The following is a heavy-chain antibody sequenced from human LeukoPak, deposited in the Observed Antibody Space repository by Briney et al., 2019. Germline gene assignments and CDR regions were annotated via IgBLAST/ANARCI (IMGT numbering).Heavy chain of an antibody. Sequence: DPGGSLRLSCAASGFSFGTYSMNWVRQAPGKGLEWLSYITSSSSPIYYADSVKGRFTISRDNAKNSLYLQMNSLRAEDTAVYYCATSSTGRDGSNSGYWGQGALVTVSS. D-gene: IGHD5-24*01. CDR1: GFSFGTYS. J-gene: IGHJ4*02. CDR3: ATSSTGRDGSNSGY. V-gene: IGHV3-48*01. CDR2: ITSSSSPI.